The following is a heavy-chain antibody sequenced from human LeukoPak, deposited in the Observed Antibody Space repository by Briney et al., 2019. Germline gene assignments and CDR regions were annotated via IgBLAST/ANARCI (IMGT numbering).Heavy chain of an antibody. Sequence: GGSLRLSCAASGFTFSDYYMSWIRQAPGKGLEWVSYISSSGSTIYYADSVKGRFTISRDNAKNSLYLQMNSLRAEDTALYYCAKNDDSSGYYSDAFDIWGQGTMVTVSS. V-gene: IGHV3-11*01. J-gene: IGHJ3*02. CDR2: ISSSGSTI. CDR1: GFTFSDYY. CDR3: AKNDDSSGYYSDAFDI. D-gene: IGHD3-22*01.